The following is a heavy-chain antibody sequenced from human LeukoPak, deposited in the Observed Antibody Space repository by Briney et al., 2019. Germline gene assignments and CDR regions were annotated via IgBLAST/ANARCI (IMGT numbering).Heavy chain of an antibody. CDR3: AREYSSSPHSYYYYYMDV. J-gene: IGHJ6*03. D-gene: IGHD6-6*01. CDR1: GGTFSSYA. Sequence: SVKVSCKASGGTFSSYAISWVRQAPGQGLEWMGRIIPIFGTANYAQKFQGRVTIITDESTSTAYMELSSLRSEDTAVYYCAREYSSSPHSYYYYYMDVWGKGTTVTVSS. CDR2: IIPIFGTA. V-gene: IGHV1-69*05.